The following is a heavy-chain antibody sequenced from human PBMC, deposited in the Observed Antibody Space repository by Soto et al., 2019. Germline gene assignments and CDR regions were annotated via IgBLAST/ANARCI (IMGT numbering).Heavy chain of an antibody. V-gene: IGHV4-59*01. D-gene: IGHD5-12*01. CDR2: IFSSGST. Sequence: PSETLSLTCTVSGGSISSYYWSWIRQPPRKGLEWIGYIFSSGSTNSNPSLKSRLTISVDTSKNQFSLKLSSVTAADTAVYYCARGKCGYDPCVCWGPGTLVT. CDR3: ARGKCGYDPCVC. J-gene: IGHJ4*02. CDR1: GGSISSYY.